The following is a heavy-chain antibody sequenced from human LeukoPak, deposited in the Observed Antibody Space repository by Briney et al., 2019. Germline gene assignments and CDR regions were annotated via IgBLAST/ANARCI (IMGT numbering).Heavy chain of an antibody. D-gene: IGHD1-26*01. V-gene: IGHV4-61*01. Sequence: SETLSLTCTVSGGSISSSSYYWSWIRQPPGKGLEWIGYIYNSGSTNYDPSLKSRVTMSIDTSKNQFSLKVGSVTAADTAVYYCASHRTREEPGPLDIWGQGTMVTVSS. J-gene: IGHJ3*02. CDR2: IYNSGST. CDR3: ASHRTREEPGPLDI. CDR1: GGSISSSSYY.